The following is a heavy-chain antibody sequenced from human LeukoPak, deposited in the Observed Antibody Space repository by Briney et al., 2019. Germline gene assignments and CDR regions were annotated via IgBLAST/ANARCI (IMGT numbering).Heavy chain of an antibody. Sequence: SETLSLTCAVSGGSISGYYWSWIRQPPGKGLEWIGYIFYSGSTNYNPSLKSRVTISVDTSKNQFSLKLSSVTAADTAVYYCARGEWDLLFDYWGQGTLVTVSS. J-gene: IGHJ4*02. CDR2: IFYSGST. CDR3: ARGEWDLLFDY. V-gene: IGHV4-59*01. CDR1: GGSISGYY. D-gene: IGHD1-26*01.